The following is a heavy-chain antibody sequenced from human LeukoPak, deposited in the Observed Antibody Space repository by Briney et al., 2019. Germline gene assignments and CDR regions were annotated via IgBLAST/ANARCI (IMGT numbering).Heavy chain of an antibody. V-gene: IGHV4-30-2*01. CDR2: IYHSGST. CDR1: GGSISSGGYS. Sequence: SETLSLTCAVSGGSISSGGYSWSWIRQPPGKGLEWIGYIYHSGSTYYNPSLKSRVTISVDRSKNQFSLKLSSVTAADTAVYYCARGPHRVKMTTVTIPFDYWGQGTLVTVSS. J-gene: IGHJ4*02. D-gene: IGHD4-17*01. CDR3: ARGPHRVKMTTVTIPFDY.